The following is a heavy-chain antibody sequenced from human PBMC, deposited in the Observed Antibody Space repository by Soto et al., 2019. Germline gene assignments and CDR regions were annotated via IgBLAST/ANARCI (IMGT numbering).Heavy chain of an antibody. D-gene: IGHD5-18*01. CDR1: GFTFISYA. J-gene: IGHJ6*02. V-gene: IGHV1-69*13. CDR2: IIPIFATA. CDR3: ARSAMVSRLNYYYYNGMDV. Sequence: SVKVSCKASGFTFISYAISWVRQAPGQGLEWMGGIIPIFATANYAQKFQGRVTITADESTSTAYMELSSLRSEDTAVYCCARSAMVSRLNYYYYNGMDVWGQGTTVTVSS.